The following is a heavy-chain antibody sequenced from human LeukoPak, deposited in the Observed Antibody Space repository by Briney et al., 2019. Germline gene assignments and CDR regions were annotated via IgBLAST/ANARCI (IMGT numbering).Heavy chain of an antibody. CDR2: IYYSGST. CDR1: GGSISGYY. V-gene: IGHV4-59*08. CDR3: ARHFTYYYDSNGFPRDAFDV. D-gene: IGHD3-22*01. Sequence: SETLSLTCTVSGGSISGYYWSWIRQSPGKGLVWIGYIYYSGSTNYNPSLKSRVTISVDMSKNQFSLKLSSVTAADTALYYCARHFTYYYDSNGFPRDAFDVWGQGTVDTVSS. J-gene: IGHJ3*01.